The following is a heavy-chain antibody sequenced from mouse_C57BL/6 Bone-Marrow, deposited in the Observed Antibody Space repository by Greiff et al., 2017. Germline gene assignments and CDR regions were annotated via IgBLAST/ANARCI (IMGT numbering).Heavy chain of an antibody. D-gene: IGHD1-1*01. CDR1: GYTFTDYN. CDR3: AQSPHYYGSRGYFDV. CDR2: INPNNGGT. Sequence: VQLKESGPELVKPGASVKMSCKASGYTFTDYNMHWVKQSHGKSLEWIGYINPNNGGTSYNQKFKGKATLTVNKSSSTAYMELRSLTSEDSAVYYCAQSPHYYGSRGYFDVWGRGTAATVSA. J-gene: IGHJ1*03. V-gene: IGHV1-22*01.